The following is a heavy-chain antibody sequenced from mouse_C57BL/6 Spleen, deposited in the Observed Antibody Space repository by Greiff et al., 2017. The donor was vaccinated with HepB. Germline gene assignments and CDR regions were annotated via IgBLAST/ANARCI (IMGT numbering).Heavy chain of an antibody. CDR1: GYTFTSYW. CDR2: IYPGSGST. J-gene: IGHJ2*01. Sequence: QVQLKQPGAELVKPGASVKMSCKASGYTFTSYWITWVKQRPGQGLEWIGDIYPGSGSTNYNEKFKSKATLTVDTSSSTAYMQLSSLTSEDSAVYYCARTAGGYYSEGNYFDYWGQGTTLTVSS. D-gene: IGHD2-3*01. V-gene: IGHV1-55*01. CDR3: ARTAGGYYSEGNYFDY.